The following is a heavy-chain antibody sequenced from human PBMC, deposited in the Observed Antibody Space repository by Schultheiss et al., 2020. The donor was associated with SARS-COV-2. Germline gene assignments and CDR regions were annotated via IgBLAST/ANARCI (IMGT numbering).Heavy chain of an antibody. CDR1: GGSVSSGSYY. V-gene: IGHV4-39*07. D-gene: IGHD3-22*01. CDR2: INHSGST. Sequence: SETLSLTCTVSGGSVSSGSYYWSWIRQPPGKGLEWIGEINHSGSTNYNPSLKSRVTISVDTSKNQFSLKLSSVTAADTAVYYCARDSAYYDTLSYYFDYWGQGTLVTVSS. J-gene: IGHJ4*02. CDR3: ARDSAYYDTLSYYFDY.